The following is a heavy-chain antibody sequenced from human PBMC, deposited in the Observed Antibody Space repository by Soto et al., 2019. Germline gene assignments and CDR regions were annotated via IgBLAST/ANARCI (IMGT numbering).Heavy chain of an antibody. J-gene: IGHJ3*02. CDR3: AKAWGWVGELTDAFDI. D-gene: IGHD3-10*01. V-gene: IGHV3-30*18. Sequence: GGSLTLSCAASGFTFSSYGMHWVRQAPGKGLEWVAVISYDGSNKYYADSVKGRFTISRDNSKNTLYLQMNSLRAEDTAVYYGAKAWGWVGELTDAFDIWGQGTMVTVSS. CDR2: ISYDGSNK. CDR1: GFTFSSYG.